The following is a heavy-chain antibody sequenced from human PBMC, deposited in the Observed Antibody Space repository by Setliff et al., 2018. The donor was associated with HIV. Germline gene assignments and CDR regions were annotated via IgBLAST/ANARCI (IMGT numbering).Heavy chain of an antibody. D-gene: IGHD5-12*01. CDR1: GYSFTSYW. Sequence: SGESLKISCKGSGYSFTSYWIGWVRQMPGKGLEWMGIIYPGDSDTRYSSSFQGQVTISADKSISTAYLQWSSLKASDTAMYYCASAGPSGYDYYSGAFDIWGQGTMVTVSS. V-gene: IGHV5-51*01. CDR2: IYPGDSDT. J-gene: IGHJ3*02. CDR3: ASAGPSGYDYYSGAFDI.